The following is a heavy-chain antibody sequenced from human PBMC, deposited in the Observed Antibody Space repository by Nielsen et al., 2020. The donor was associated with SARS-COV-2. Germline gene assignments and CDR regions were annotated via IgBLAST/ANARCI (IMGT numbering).Heavy chain of an antibody. V-gene: IGHV3-66*01. D-gene: IGHD5-12*01. CDR2: IYSGGST. J-gene: IGHJ6*03. CDR3: TGGYDSSGYYYYYYMDV. Sequence: GESLKISCAASGFTVSSNCMSWVRQAPGKGLEWVSVIYSGGSTYYADSVKGRFTISRDNSKNTLYLQMNSLRAEDTAVYCCTGGYDSSGYYYYYYMDVWGKGTTVTVSS. CDR1: GFTVSSNC.